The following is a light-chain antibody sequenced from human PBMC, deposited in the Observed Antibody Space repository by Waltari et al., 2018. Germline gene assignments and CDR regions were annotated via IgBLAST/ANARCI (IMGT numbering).Light chain of an antibody. V-gene: IGLV2-14*03. J-gene: IGLJ1*01. Sequence: QSALTQPASVSRSPGQSITISCSGSTSDVGGYNYVSWYRQLPGRAPKLMIYDVSNRPSGISNRCSGSKSANTASLTISGLQAEDEADYYCISFTSSNSFVFGTGTKVTVL. CDR1: TSDVGGYNY. CDR3: ISFTSSNSFV. CDR2: DVS.